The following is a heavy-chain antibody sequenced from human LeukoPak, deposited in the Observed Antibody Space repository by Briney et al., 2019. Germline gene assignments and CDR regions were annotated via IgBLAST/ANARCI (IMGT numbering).Heavy chain of an antibody. CDR3: ARGGALNYYYYYMDV. CDR1: GGSISSSSYY. V-gene: IGHV4-39*07. J-gene: IGHJ6*03. CDR2: IYYSGST. Sequence: SETLSLTCTVSGGSISSSSYYWGWIRQPPGKGLEWIGSIYYSGSTYYNPSLKSRVTISVDTSKNQFSLKLSSVTTADTAVYYCARGGALNYYYYYMDVWGKGTTVTISS.